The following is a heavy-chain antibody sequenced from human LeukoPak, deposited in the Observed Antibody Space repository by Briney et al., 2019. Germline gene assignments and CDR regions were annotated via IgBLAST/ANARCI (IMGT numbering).Heavy chain of an antibody. CDR3: ACQGRSSWNYFEY. D-gene: IGHD6-13*01. J-gene: IGHJ4*02. V-gene: IGHV3-30*03. CDR1: GFTFSSYV. Sequence: GGSLRLSCVASGFTFSSYVMHWVRQAPGKGLEWVAVITYDVISTKHYADSVKGRFTISRDNSKNTLYLQMNSLRAEDTAVYCCACQGRSSWNYFEYWGQGTLVTVSS. CDR2: ITYDVISTK.